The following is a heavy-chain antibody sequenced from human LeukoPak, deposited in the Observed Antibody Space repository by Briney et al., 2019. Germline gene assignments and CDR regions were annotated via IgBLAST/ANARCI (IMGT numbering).Heavy chain of an antibody. CDR2: INSDGDIT. D-gene: IGHD1-1*01. Sequence: GGSLRLSCSASGFTFSPYWMHWVRQAPGKGLVWVARINSDGDITNYADSVKGRFTISRDNAKNTLFLQMNSLRVEDTAVYYCERGDNAFGYWGQGTLVTVSS. CDR3: ERGDNAFGY. V-gene: IGHV3-74*01. J-gene: IGHJ4*02. CDR1: GFTFSPYW.